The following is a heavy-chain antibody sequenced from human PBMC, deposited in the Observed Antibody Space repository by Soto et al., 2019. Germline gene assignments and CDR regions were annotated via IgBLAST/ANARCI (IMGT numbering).Heavy chain of an antibody. CDR3: AKNRGLQYYFDY. CDR2: LSGSGDNT. V-gene: IGHV3-23*01. J-gene: IGHJ4*02. CDR1: GFTFSNYA. Sequence: GGSLRLSCVVSGFTFSNYAMTWVRQAPGKGLEWVSTLSGSGDNTYYADSVKGRFTISRDNSKNMMYLQMSSLRAEDTAVYYCAKNRGLQYYFDYWGQGTLVTVSS.